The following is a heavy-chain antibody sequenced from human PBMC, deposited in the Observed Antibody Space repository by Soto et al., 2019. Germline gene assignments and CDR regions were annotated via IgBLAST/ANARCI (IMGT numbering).Heavy chain of an antibody. CDR2: IPYDGSNK. CDR1: GFTFSSYG. CDR3: AKDPRIYYYMDV. V-gene: IGHV3-30*18. Sequence: PGGSLRLSCAASGFTFSSYGMHWVRQAPGKGLEWVAVIPYDGSNKYYADSVKGRFTISRDNSKNTLYLQMNSLRAEDTAVYYCAKDPRIYYYMDVWGKGTTVTVSS. J-gene: IGHJ6*03.